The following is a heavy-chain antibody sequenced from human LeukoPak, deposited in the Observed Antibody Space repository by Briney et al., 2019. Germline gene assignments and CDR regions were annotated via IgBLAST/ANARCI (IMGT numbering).Heavy chain of an antibody. CDR1: GFTFSTYW. Sequence: GGSLRLSCAASGFTFSTYWMSWVRQAPGIGLQWVANIKQGGTVKYYVDSVKGRFTISRDNAKNSLHLQMNSLRAEDTAVYFCARVLAVPVALYFYYGLDVWGQGTTVTVSS. V-gene: IGHV3-7*04. D-gene: IGHD2-2*01. J-gene: IGHJ6*02. CDR2: IKQGGTVK. CDR3: ARVLAVPVALYFYYGLDV.